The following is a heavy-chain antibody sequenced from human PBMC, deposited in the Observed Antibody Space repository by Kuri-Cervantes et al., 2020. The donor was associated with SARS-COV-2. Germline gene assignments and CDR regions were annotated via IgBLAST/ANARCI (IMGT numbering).Heavy chain of an antibody. CDR1: GFTFNTYS. J-gene: IGHJ6*03. Sequence: GGSLRLSCAASGFTFNTYSMDWVRLAPGKGLEWLAYISKGSDTIYYADSVKGRFTISRDNSKNTLYLQMNSLRAEDTAVYYCARLLKSRTTVTTSVYWYYYYMDVWGKGTTVTVSS. CDR2: ISKGSDTI. V-gene: IGHV3-48*01. D-gene: IGHD4-17*01. CDR3: ARLLKSRTTVTTSVYWYYYYMDV.